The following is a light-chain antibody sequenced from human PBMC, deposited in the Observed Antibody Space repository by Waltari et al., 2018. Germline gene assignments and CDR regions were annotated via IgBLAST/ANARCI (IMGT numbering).Light chain of an antibody. J-gene: IGLJ2*01. V-gene: IGLV1-36*01. CDR3: AAWDDSLNAVV. CDR2: YDD. Sequence: QSVLTQPPSVSEAPRQRVTISCSGSSSNIRHTAVNWYQRLPGEAPKLLIYYDDLLPSGVSDRFSGSKSGTSASMAIGGLLSEDEGDYYCAAWDDSLNAVVFGGGTKLTVL. CDR1: SSNIRHTA.